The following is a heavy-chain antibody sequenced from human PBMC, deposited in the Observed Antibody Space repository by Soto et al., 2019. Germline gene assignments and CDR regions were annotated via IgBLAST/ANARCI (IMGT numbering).Heavy chain of an antibody. V-gene: IGHV1-18*01. CDR2: ISAYNGNT. CDR1: GYTFTDFG. Sequence: QGQLVQSGAEVKKPAASVKVSCKASGYTFTDFGISWVRQAPGQGLEWMGWISAYNGNTNYAHKVQDRVTMTTDTSTSTAYMELRNLTPDDTAVYFCARDSGNLGNWAYFLDYWGQGTLVTVSS. CDR3: ARDSGNLGNWAYFLDY. J-gene: IGHJ4*02. D-gene: IGHD7-27*01.